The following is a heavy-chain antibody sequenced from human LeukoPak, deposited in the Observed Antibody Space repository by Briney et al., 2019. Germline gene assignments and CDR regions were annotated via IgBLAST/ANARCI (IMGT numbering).Heavy chain of an antibody. J-gene: IGHJ4*02. CDR1: GYTFTDYY. V-gene: IGHV1-2*02. CDR3: ARDFTCGGDCYEY. CDR2: INPNSGGT. D-gene: IGHD2-21*02. Sequence: GASVKVSCKASGYTFTDYYMHWERQAPGQGLEWMGWINPNSGGTSYAQKFQGRVTMTTDRPITTAYMELSRLRSDDTAVYYCARDFTCGGDCYEYWGPGTLVTVSS.